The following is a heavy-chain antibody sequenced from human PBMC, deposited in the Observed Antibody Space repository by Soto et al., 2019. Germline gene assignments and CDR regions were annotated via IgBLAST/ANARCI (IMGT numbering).Heavy chain of an antibody. J-gene: IGHJ5*02. CDR2: IYWDDDK. V-gene: IGHV2-5*02. CDR1: GFSLSTSGVG. CDR3: AHRPDYGDRGGWFDP. D-gene: IGHD4-17*01. Sequence: QITLKESGPTLVKPTHTLTLTCTFSGFSLSTSGVGVGWIRQPPGKALEWLALIYWDDDKRYSPSLKSRLTITKDTSKNQVVLTMTNMDPVDTATYYCAHRPDYGDRGGWFDPWGQGTLVTVSS.